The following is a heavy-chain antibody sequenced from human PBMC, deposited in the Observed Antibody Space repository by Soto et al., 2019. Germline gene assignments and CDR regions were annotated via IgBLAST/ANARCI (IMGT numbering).Heavy chain of an antibody. V-gene: IGHV3-33*01. Sequence: QVQLVESGGGVVQPGRSLRLSCAASGFTFSSYGMHWVRQAPGKGLEWVALIWNDGIIKHYVDSVKGRFTISRDNSKNTVYLQMNSLRAEDTAVFYCARSSSGWAIDYWGQGTLVTVSS. CDR1: GFTFSSYG. CDR3: ARSSSGWAIDY. D-gene: IGHD6-19*01. CDR2: IWNDGIIK. J-gene: IGHJ4*02.